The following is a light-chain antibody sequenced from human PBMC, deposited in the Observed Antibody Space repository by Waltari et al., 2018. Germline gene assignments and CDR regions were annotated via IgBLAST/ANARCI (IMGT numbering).Light chain of an antibody. Sequence: DIQMTQSPSSLSASVGDIVTITCQASQGIGNNLNWYQQKPGKAPKLLIYRASSLQSGIPSRFSGSGSGTDFTLTISSLQPEDFATYYCQQGYSYPRTFGQGTKVEIK. J-gene: IGKJ1*01. CDR1: QGIGNN. CDR3: QQGYSYPRT. CDR2: RAS. V-gene: IGKV1-16*01.